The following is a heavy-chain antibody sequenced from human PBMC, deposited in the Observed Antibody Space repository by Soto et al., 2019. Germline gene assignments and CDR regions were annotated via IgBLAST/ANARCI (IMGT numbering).Heavy chain of an antibody. V-gene: IGHV4-39*01. CDR3: ARHAPPYSSSSFDP. CDR2: IYYSGST. J-gene: IGHJ5*02. CDR1: GGSISSSSYY. Sequence: SETLSLTCTVSGGSISSSSYYWGWIRQPPGKGLEWIGSIYYSGSTYYNPSLKSRVTISVDTSKNQFSLKLSSVTAADTAVYYCARHAPPYSSSSFDPWGQGTLVTVSS. D-gene: IGHD6-6*01.